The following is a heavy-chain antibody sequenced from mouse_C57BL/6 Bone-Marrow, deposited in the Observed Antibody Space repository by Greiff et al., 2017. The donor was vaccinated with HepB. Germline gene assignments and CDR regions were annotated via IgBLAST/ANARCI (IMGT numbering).Heavy chain of an antibody. Sequence: QVQLKQPGAELVKPGASVKLSCKASGYTFTSYWMHWVKQRPGRGLEWIGRIDPNSGGTKYNEKFKSKATLTVDKPSSTAYMQLSSLTSEDSAVYYCATYGNHYAMDYWGQGTSVTVSS. D-gene: IGHD2-1*01. CDR2: IDPNSGGT. V-gene: IGHV1-72*01. CDR1: GYTFTSYW. CDR3: ATYGNHYAMDY. J-gene: IGHJ4*01.